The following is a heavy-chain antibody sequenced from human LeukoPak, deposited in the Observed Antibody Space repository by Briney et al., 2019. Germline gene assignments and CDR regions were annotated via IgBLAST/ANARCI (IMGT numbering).Heavy chain of an antibody. J-gene: IGHJ4*02. CDR2: INSDGSRI. V-gene: IGHV3-74*01. Sequence: GGSLRLSCAASGFTLSDYWMHWVRQAPGKGLVWVSRINSDGSRIIYADSVKGRFTISRDNAKNTVYLQMNSLRADDTAVYFCARAPQIGFSGFDENYWGQGTLVTVSS. D-gene: IGHD5-12*01. CDR3: ARAPQIGFSGFDENY. CDR1: GFTLSDYW.